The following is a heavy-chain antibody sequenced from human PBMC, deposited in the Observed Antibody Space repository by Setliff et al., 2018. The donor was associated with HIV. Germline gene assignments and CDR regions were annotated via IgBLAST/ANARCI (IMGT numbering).Heavy chain of an antibody. J-gene: IGHJ4*02. CDR3: ARDPHYFGTSGYYSYFYFDF. CDR1: GGSISSNNDH. Sequence: KPSETLSLTCTVSGGSISSNNDHWGWIRQPPGKGLEWIGSISHSGNTYHNPSLQSRVTISLDMSKSQFSLKLRSMSAADTAVYYCARDPHYFGTSGYYSYFYFDFWGQGMLVTVSS. D-gene: IGHD3-22*01. CDR2: ISHSGNT. V-gene: IGHV4-39*07.